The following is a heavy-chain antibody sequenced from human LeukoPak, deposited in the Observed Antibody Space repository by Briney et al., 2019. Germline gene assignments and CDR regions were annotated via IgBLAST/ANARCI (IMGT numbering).Heavy chain of an antibody. J-gene: IGHJ4*02. D-gene: IGHD4/OR15-4a*01. CDR2: ISSSGSST. Sequence: PGGSVGLSRATSGFPYSKYDQSGVSQTPGKGLEWVSYISSSGSSTYYADSVKGRFTISRDNAKSSLCLQMDSLRAGDTAVYYCGREEGCHLDYWGQGTLVTVSS. CDR3: GREEGCHLDY. V-gene: IGHV3-48*03. CDR1: GFPYSKYD.